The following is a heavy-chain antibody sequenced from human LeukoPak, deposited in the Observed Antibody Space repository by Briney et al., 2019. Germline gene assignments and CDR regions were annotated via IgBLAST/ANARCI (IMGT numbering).Heavy chain of an antibody. CDR2: ISYDGTNK. Sequence: GGSLRLSCAASGFTFCSYAMLWDRQGPGKGREWVAVISYDGTNKYHEDSGRGTFTISRYNSKNTLYLQMNSLRAEDTAVYYCARVGDDDFCSGFMDVWGQGTTVTVSS. CDR3: ARVGDDDFCSGFMDV. J-gene: IGHJ6*02. CDR1: GFTFCSYA. D-gene: IGHD3-3*01. V-gene: IGHV3-30-3*01.